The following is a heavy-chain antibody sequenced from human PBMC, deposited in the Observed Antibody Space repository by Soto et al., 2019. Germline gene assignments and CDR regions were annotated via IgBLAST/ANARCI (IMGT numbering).Heavy chain of an antibody. CDR1: GDSVSSNSAA. CDR2: TYYRSKWYI. V-gene: IGHV6-1*01. J-gene: IGHJ6*03. D-gene: IGHD1-1*01. Sequence: SQSLSLTCDISGDSVSSNSAAWNCIRQTPSRGLEWLGRTYYRSKWYINYAVSVKSRITVNPDTSKNQFSLQLNSVTPEDTAVYYCARGSWDDVTGHYYMDVWGKGTTVTVSS. CDR3: ARGSWDDVTGHYYMDV.